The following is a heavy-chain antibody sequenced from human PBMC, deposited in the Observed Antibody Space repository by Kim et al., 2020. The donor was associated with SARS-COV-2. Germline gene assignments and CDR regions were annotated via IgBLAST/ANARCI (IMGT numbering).Heavy chain of an antibody. V-gene: IGHV3-7*01. CDR1: GFTFSSYW. CDR2: IKQDGSEK. D-gene: IGHD3-10*01. CDR3: ASGGITMVRGVTHYYYNYG. Sequence: GGSLRLSCAASGFTFSSYWMSWVQAPGKGLEWVANIKQDGSEKYYVDSVKGRFTISRDNAKNSLYLQMNSLRAEDTAVYYCASGGITMVRGVTHYYYNYG. J-gene: IGHJ6*01.